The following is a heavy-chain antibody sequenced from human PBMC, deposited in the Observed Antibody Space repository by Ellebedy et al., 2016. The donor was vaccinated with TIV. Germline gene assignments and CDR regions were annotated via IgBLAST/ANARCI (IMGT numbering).Heavy chain of an antibody. D-gene: IGHD2-21*02. J-gene: IGHJ4*02. CDR1: GFTFSSYA. Sequence: GESLKISXAASGFTFSSYAMHWVRQAPGKGLEWVAVISYDGSNKYYADSVKGRFTISRDNSKNTLYLQMNSLRAEDTAVYYCARDPGGDCCYFDYWGQGTLVTVSS. V-gene: IGHV3-30-3*01. CDR2: ISYDGSNK. CDR3: ARDPGGDCCYFDY.